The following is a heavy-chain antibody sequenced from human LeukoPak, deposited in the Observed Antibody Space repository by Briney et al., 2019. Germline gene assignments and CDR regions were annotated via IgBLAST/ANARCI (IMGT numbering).Heavy chain of an antibody. V-gene: IGHV5-51*01. Sequence: GESLKISCKGSGYSFTSYWIGWVRQMPGKGLEWMGIIYPSDSDTRYSPSFQGQVTISADKSISTAYLQWSSLKASDTAMYYCARDHCGGDCYSGPYYYYYGMDVWGQGTTVTVSS. CDR3: ARDHCGGDCYSGPYYYYYGMDV. CDR2: IYPSDSDT. CDR1: GYSFTSYW. D-gene: IGHD2-21*02. J-gene: IGHJ6*02.